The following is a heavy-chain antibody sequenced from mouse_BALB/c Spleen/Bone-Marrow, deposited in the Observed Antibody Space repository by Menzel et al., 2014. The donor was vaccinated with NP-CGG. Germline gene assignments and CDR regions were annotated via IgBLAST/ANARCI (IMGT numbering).Heavy chain of an antibody. V-gene: IGHV5-6-5*01. J-gene: IGHJ2*01. CDR1: GITVSNYA. CDR3: ARGGMTPFDF. D-gene: IGHD2-13*01. CDR2: IGSGGRK. Sequence: VQLVESGGGLVKPGGSLKLSCEASGITVSNYAMSWVRQTPEKRLEWVASIGSGGRKHYPDSVEGRLTISRDNARNILYLQVSSLRSEDTAMYYCARGGMTPFDFWGQGITLTVSS.